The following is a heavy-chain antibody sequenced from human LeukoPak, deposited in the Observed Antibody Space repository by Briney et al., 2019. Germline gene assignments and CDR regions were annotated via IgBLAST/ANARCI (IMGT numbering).Heavy chain of an antibody. J-gene: IGHJ4*02. CDR2: IRSDGKYK. D-gene: IGHD1-26*01. CDR1: GFTFRTYG. CDR3: AGPGSPRRVKGHLSASFDY. Sequence: PGGSLRLSCAASGFTFRTYGMHWVRQAPGKGLEWVAYIRSDGKYKPYADSVKGRFTISRDNSKSTMYLQMNSLRAEDTAVYYCAGPGSPRRVKGHLSASFDYWGQGTLVTVSS. V-gene: IGHV3-30*02.